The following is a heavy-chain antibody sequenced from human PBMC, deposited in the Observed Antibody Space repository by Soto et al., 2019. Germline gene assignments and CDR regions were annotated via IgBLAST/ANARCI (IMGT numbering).Heavy chain of an antibody. J-gene: IGHJ4*02. D-gene: IGHD6-6*01. CDR1: GYILSTYA. CDR2: INANTGTP. V-gene: IGHV7-4-1*01. Sequence: ASVKVSCKASGYILSTYAMNWVRQAPGQGLEWMGWINANTGTPAYAQGFTGRFVFSLDTSVSTAYLQIYSLKAEDTAMYYCARDWGSSDNWGQGTLVTVSS. CDR3: ARDWGSSDN.